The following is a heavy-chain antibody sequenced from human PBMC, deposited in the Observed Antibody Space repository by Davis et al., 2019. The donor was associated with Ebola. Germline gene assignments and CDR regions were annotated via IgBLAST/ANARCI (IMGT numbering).Heavy chain of an antibody. J-gene: IGHJ4*02. CDR3: ARRIDY. CDR2: ISGTSDSI. CDR1: GFPFTSYT. Sequence: GESLKISCAASGFPFTSYTLNWVRQAPGKGLEWISYISGTSDSIVYADSVKGRFTVSRDNAKNSVFLQMNNLRDGDTAVYYCARRIDYWGQGTLVTVSS. V-gene: IGHV3-48*02.